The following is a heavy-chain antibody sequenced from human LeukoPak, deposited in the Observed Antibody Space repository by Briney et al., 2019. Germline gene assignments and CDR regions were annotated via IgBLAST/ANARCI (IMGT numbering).Heavy chain of an antibody. CDR1: GFIFSSHW. J-gene: IGHJ4*02. V-gene: IGHV3-74*01. CDR2: ISSDGSST. D-gene: IGHD6-13*01. Sequence: GGSLRLSCAASGFIFSSHWMHWVRQAPGKGLVWVSRISSDGSSTSYADSVKGRFTMSRDNAKNTLYLQMNSLRAEDTAVYYCARVSRSPGIASDYWGQGTLVTVSS. CDR3: ARVSRSPGIASDY.